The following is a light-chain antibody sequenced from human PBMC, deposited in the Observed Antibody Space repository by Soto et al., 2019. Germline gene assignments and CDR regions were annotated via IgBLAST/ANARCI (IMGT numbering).Light chain of an antibody. CDR1: QSLVYSDGNTY. CDR3: LQATHVPHS. CDR2: KVS. J-gene: IGKJ2*01. Sequence: DIVMTQTPLSSPVTLGQPASISCKSSQSLVYSDGNTYLSWLQQRPGQPPTLLIYKVSNRFSGVSDRFSGSGAGIEFTLKISKVQPEDFGVYYCLQATHVPHSCGQGTKLEIK. V-gene: IGKV2-24*01.